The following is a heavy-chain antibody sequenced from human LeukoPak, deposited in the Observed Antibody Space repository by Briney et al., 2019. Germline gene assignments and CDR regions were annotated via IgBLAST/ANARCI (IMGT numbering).Heavy chain of an antibody. D-gene: IGHD5-24*01. CDR2: IYYSGST. V-gene: IGHV4-30-4*01. J-gene: IGHJ4*02. Sequence: SETLSLTCTVSGGSISSGDYYWSWIRQPPGKGLEWIGYIYYSGSTYYKPSLKSRVTISVDTSKNQFSLKLSSVTAADTAVYYCARKERWVQHDYWGQGTLVTVSS. CDR1: GGSISSGDYY. CDR3: ARKERWVQHDY.